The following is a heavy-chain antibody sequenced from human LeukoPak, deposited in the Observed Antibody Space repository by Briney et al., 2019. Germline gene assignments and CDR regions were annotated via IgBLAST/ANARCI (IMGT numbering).Heavy chain of an antibody. Sequence: GGSLRLSCAASGFTFSDFWMSWVRQAPGRGLEWVANIHPEGNEKYHVESVKGRFTISRDNAKNSLFLQMNGLRVEDTAVYYCARGDAFSGDHWGQGTLVTVSS. J-gene: IGHJ4*02. CDR3: ARGDAFSGDH. V-gene: IGHV3-7*04. CDR2: IHPEGNEK. CDR1: GFTFSDFW.